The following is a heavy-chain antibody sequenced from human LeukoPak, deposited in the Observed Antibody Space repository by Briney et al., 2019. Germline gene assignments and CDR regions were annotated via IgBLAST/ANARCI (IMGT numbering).Heavy chain of an antibody. Sequence: SETLSLTCTVSGGSISSYYWSWIRQPPGKGLEWIGYIYYSGSTNYNPSLKSRVTISVDTSKNQFSLKLSSVTAADTAVYYCARGYPVRIFGVVTDAFDIWGQGTMVTVSS. CDR3: ARGYPVRIFGVVTDAFDI. D-gene: IGHD3-3*01. CDR1: GGSISSYY. V-gene: IGHV4-59*12. CDR2: IYYSGST. J-gene: IGHJ3*02.